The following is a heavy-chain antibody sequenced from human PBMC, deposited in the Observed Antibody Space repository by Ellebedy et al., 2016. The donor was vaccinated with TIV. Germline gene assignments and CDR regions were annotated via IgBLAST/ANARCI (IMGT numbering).Heavy chain of an antibody. CDR2: ISFDGTTK. V-gene: IGHV3-30*03. D-gene: IGHD4-11*01. CDR1: GFIFSSNG. Sequence: GESLKISCAASGFIFSSNGMHWVRQAPGKGLGWVAVISFDGTTKHYVDSVKGRFTISRDNSKNALYLQMHSLRAEDTAVYFCVRGADDFSNYLFYWGQGTLVTVSS. CDR3: VRGADDFSNYLFY. J-gene: IGHJ4*02.